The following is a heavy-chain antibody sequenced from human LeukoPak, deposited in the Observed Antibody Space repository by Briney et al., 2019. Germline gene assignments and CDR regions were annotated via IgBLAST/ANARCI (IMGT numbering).Heavy chain of an antibody. CDR2: ISYDGSNK. Sequence: GGSLRLSCAASGFTFSSYAMHWVRQAPGKGLEWVAVISYDGSNKYYADSVKGRFTISRDNSKNSLYLQMNSLRAEDTAVYYCARPRGYSGSDAFDIWGQGTMITVSS. V-gene: IGHV3-30-3*01. CDR1: GFTFSSYA. D-gene: IGHD5-12*01. J-gene: IGHJ3*02. CDR3: ARPRGYSGSDAFDI.